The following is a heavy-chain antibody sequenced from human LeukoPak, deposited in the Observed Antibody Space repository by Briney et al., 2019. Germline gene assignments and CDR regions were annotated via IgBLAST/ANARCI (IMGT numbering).Heavy chain of an antibody. CDR3: AGVTAGYFDY. J-gene: IGHJ4*02. D-gene: IGHD2-21*02. CDR1: GFTFSSYW. V-gene: IGHV3-30*03. CDR2: ISYDGSNK. Sequence: GGSLRLSCAASGFTFSSYWMSWVRQAPGKGLEWLAVISYDGSNKYYADSVKGRFTISRDNSKNTLYLQMNSLRAEDTAVYYCAGVTAGYFDYWGQGTLVTVSS.